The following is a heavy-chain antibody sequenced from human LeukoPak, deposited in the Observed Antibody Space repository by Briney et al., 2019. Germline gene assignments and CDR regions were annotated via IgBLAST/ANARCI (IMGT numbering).Heavy chain of an antibody. J-gene: IGHJ4*02. CDR2: ISAYNGNT. CDR1: GYTLTSYG. V-gene: IGHV1-18*01. Sequence: ASVKVSCKASGYTLTSYGISWVRQAPGQGLEWMGWISAYNGNTNYAQKLQGRVTMTTDTSTSTAYMELRSLRSDDTAVYYCARDIWAGQVLRYFDWSLTYFDYWGQGTLVTVSS. D-gene: IGHD3-9*01. CDR3: ARDIWAGQVLRYFDWSLTYFDY.